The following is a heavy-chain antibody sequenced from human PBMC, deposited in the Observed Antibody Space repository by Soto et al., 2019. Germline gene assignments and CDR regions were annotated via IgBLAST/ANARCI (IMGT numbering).Heavy chain of an antibody. CDR2: MYHSGNT. V-gene: IGHV4-39*07. Sequence: SETLSLTCTVSGDSISSNNYYWGWIRQPPGKGLEWIGSMYHSGNTYHNPSLKSRVTISADTSNNQFSLKLNSVTAADTALYYCARLGGYYQALDSWGQGTLVTVSS. J-gene: IGHJ4*02. D-gene: IGHD3-22*01. CDR3: ARLGGYYQALDS. CDR1: GDSISSNNYY.